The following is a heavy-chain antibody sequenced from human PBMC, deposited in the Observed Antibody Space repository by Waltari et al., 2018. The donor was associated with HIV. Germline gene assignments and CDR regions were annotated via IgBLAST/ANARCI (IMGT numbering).Heavy chain of an antibody. CDR3: ARASHYIEFSTFDGDYYFDV. J-gene: IGHJ4*02. Sequence: VQLVESGGGSIKTGGSLMLSCTASGFSVSNHWMDWVRHRPGKGLVWVARLNSDGSSRNYADAVKGRFVISRDNARNTVYLQLNSLRVEDTAMYFCARASHYIEFSTFDGDYYFDVWGRGTRVAVSS. CDR1: GFSVSNHW. V-gene: IGHV3-74*01. CDR2: LNSDGSSR. D-gene: IGHD2-15*01.